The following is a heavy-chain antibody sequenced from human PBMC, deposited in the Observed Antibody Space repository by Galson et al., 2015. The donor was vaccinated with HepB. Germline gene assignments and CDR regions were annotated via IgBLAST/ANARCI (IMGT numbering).Heavy chain of an antibody. J-gene: IGHJ4*02. D-gene: IGHD6-19*01. V-gene: IGHV3-48*02. CDR1: GFTFNKYN. CDR3: ARVSTGQFDF. CDR2: ISGTGSST. Sequence: SLRLSCEASGFTFNKYNMNWVRQAPGKGLEWVSYISGTGSSTYYADSVKGRFTISRDNAKNSLYLQMNSLRDEDTAVYYCARVSTGQFDFWGQGTLVTVSS.